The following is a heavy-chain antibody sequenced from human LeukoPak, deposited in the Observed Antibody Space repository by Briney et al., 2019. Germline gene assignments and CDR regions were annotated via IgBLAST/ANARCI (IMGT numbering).Heavy chain of an antibody. Sequence: ASVKVSCKASGYTFTSYAMNWVRQAPGQGLEWMGWINTNTGNPTYAQGFTGRFVFSLDTSVSTAYLQISSLKAEDTAVYYCARDYDFWSGYWSQPIGSWGQGTLVTVSS. CDR2: INTNTGNP. J-gene: IGHJ5*02. CDR3: ARDYDFWSGYWSQPIGS. V-gene: IGHV7-4-1*02. CDR1: GYTFTSYA. D-gene: IGHD3-3*01.